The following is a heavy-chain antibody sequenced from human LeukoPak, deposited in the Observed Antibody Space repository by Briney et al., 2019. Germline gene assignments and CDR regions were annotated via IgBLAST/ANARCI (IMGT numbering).Heavy chain of an antibody. CDR2: FDPEDGVT. Sequence: ASVKVSCKVSGYTLTELSMHWVRQAPGKGLEWMGGFDPEDGVTIYAQKFQGRVTMTEDTSTDTAYMELSSLRSEDTAVYYCATGSYSSGWYDSDYWGQGTLVTVSS. V-gene: IGHV1-24*01. D-gene: IGHD6-19*01. CDR1: GYTLTELS. J-gene: IGHJ4*02. CDR3: ATGSYSSGWYDSDY.